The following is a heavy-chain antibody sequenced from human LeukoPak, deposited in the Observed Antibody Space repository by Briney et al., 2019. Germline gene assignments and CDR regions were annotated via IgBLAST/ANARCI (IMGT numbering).Heavy chain of an antibody. Sequence: SETLSLTCTVSGGSISSSSHCWGWIRQPPGKGLEWIGSVYYNGDTYYNPSLKSRAITSVDTSRNQFSLRLSSVTAADMAIYYCARHKAYSDYVSDWGQGTLVTVSS. V-gene: IGHV4-39*01. D-gene: IGHD4-11*01. CDR3: ARHKAYSDYVSD. CDR1: GGSISSSSHC. J-gene: IGHJ4*02. CDR2: VYYNGDT.